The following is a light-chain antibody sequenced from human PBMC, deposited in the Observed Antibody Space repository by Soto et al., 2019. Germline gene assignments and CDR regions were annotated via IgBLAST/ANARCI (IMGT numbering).Light chain of an antibody. CDR1: QSINNW. J-gene: IGKJ3*01. V-gene: IGKV1-5*01. Sequence: DIQMTQFPSTLSASVGYRVTITCRASQSINNWLAWYQQKPGKAPKLLIYDASSLESGVPSRFSGSGSGTDFTLTINSLQPEDIATYYCQKYDRAPFTFGPGTKVDIK. CDR2: DAS. CDR3: QKYDRAPFT.